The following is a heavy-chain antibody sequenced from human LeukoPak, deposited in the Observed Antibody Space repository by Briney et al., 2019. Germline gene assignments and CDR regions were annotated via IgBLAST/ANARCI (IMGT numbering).Heavy chain of an antibody. CDR1: GGSISSSSYY. CDR3: ARVPSITIFGVVTPYYFDY. J-gene: IGHJ4*02. Sequence: PSETLSLTCTVSGGSISSSSYYWGWIRQPPGKGLEWIGYTYYSGSTNYNPSLKSRVTISVDTSKNQFSLKLSSVTAADTAVYYCARVPSITIFGVVTPYYFDYWGQGTLVTVSS. CDR2: TYYSGST. V-gene: IGHV4-61*05. D-gene: IGHD3-3*01.